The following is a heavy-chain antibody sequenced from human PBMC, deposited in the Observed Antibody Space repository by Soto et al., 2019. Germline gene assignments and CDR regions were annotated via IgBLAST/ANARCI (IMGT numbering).Heavy chain of an antibody. CDR3: ARSEEDSDYYYYGLDV. D-gene: IGHD2-15*01. J-gene: IGHJ6*02. CDR2: TYYRSRWYS. V-gene: IGHV6-1*01. Sequence: PSHTVSRTCVIAEDSVSGIGGGWNWVRQSPSRGFEWLGRTYYRSRWYSDFAVSVRGRIVINADTSKNQFSLQLNSATPEDTAVYFCARSEEDSDYYYYGLDVWGQGTTVTVSS. CDR1: EDSVSGIGGG.